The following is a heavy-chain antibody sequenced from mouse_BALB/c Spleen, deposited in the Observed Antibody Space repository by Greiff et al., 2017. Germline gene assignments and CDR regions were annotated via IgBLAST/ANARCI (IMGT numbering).Heavy chain of an antibody. CDR1: GFTFSSYG. D-gene: IGHD4-1*01. Sequence: EVMLVESGGGLVQPGGSLKLSCAASGFTFSSYGMSWVRQTPDKRLELVATINSNGGSTYYPDSVKGRFTISRDNAKNTLYLQMSSLRSEDTAMYYCARLTGTSRSFDYWGQGTTLTVSS. V-gene: IGHV5-6-3*01. J-gene: IGHJ2*01. CDR3: ARLTGTSRSFDY. CDR2: INSNGGST.